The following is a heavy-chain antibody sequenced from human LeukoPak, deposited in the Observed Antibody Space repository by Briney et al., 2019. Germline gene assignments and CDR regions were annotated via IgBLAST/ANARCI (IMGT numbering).Heavy chain of an antibody. D-gene: IGHD2-21*01. CDR1: GGSFSGYY. CDR3: AREGLLGSGYTYWGDFDY. Sequence: PSETLSLTCAVYGGSFSGYYWGWIRQPPGKGLEWIGEINDSGSTNYNPSLKSRVTISVDTSMNQFSLKLSSVTAVDTAVYYCAREGLLGSGYTYWGDFDYWGQGTLVTVSS. V-gene: IGHV4-34*01. CDR2: INDSGST. J-gene: IGHJ4*02.